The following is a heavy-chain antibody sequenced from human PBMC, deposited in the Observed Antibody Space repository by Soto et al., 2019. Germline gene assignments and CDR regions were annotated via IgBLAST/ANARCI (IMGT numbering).Heavy chain of an antibody. CDR1: GFTFSSYW. J-gene: IGHJ4*02. CDR2: IDSDGSPT. V-gene: IGHV3-74*01. CDR3: ARGASGYGNFDY. Sequence: EVQLVESGGGLVQPGGSLRLSCTASGFTFSSYWMHWVRQAPGKGLVWVSRIDSDGSPTNYADFVQGRFTISRDNAKDTLYLQMNSLRVEDTAVYYCARGASGYGNFDYWGQGPLVTVAS. D-gene: IGHD5-12*01.